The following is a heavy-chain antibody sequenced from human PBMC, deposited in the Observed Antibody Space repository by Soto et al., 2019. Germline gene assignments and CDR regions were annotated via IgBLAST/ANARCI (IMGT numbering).Heavy chain of an antibody. CDR3: ARDPRYNWNPSGFDY. CDR1: GFTFSSYA. D-gene: IGHD1-20*01. V-gene: IGHV3-30-3*01. CDR2: ISYDGSNK. Sequence: QVQLVESGGGVVQPGRSLRLSCAASGFTFSSYAMHWVRQAPGKGLEWVAVISYDGSNKYYADSVKGRFTISRDNSKNTLYLQMNSLRAEDTAVYYFARDPRYNWNPSGFDYWGQGTLVTVSS. J-gene: IGHJ4*02.